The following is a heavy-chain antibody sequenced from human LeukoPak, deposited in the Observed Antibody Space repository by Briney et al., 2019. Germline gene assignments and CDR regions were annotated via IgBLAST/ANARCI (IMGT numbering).Heavy chain of an antibody. J-gene: IGHJ3*02. Sequence: GGSLRLSCAASGFTFDDYAMHWVRQAPGKGLEWVSGISWNSGSIGYADSVKGRFTISRDNAKNSLYLQMNSLRAEDTALYYCAKDIRGTTVVTGHVRAFDIWGQGTMVTVSS. CDR2: ISWNSGSI. CDR1: GFTFDDYA. V-gene: IGHV3-9*01. D-gene: IGHD4-23*01. CDR3: AKDIRGTTVVTGHVRAFDI.